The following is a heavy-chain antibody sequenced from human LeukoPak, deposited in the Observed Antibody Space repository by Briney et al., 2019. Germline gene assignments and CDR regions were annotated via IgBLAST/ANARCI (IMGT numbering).Heavy chain of an antibody. CDR1: GGSISSTNYY. CDR2: IYTSGST. V-gene: IGHV4-39*07. J-gene: IGHJ4*02. D-gene: IGHD3-22*01. CDR3: ARDRYYYDSSGYYLLDY. Sequence: SETLSLTCTVSGGSISSTNYYWGWIRQPPGKGLEWIGRIYTSGSTNYNPSLKSRVTMSVDTSKNQFSLKLSSVTAADTAVYYCARDRYYYDSSGYYLLDYWGQGTLVTVSS.